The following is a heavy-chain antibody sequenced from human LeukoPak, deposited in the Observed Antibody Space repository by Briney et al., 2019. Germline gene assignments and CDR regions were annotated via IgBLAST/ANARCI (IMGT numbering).Heavy chain of an antibody. CDR3: ARDLRGTSAMDV. CDR1: GGSISSYY. CDR2: IYYSGST. J-gene: IGHJ6*03. D-gene: IGHD2-2*01. V-gene: IGHV4-59*12. Sequence: SETLSLTCTVSGGSISSYYWSWIRQPPGKGLEWIGYIYYSGSTNYNPSLKSRVTISVDTSKNQFSLNLTSVTAADTAVYYCARDLRGTSAMDVWGKGTTVTVSS.